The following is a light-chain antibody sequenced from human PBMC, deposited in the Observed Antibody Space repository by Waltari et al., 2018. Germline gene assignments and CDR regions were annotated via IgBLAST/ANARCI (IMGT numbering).Light chain of an antibody. CDR3: QQYYGPRT. CDR1: QSISHSSNNENKTY. CDR2: WES. V-gene: IGKV4-1*01. Sequence: DIVMTQSPDSLPVSLGERATINCKSSQSISHSSNNENKTYSAWYQQKPGQPPKLRIYWESTRESGVPDRFRGSGSGTDFTLTISGLQAEDVAVYYCQQYYGPRTFGQGTKVEIK. J-gene: IGKJ1*01.